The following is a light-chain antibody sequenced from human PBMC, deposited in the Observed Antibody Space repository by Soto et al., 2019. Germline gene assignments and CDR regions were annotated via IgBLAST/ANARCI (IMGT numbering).Light chain of an antibody. CDR2: AAS. Sequence: DIQMTQSPSSLSASLGDRVTITCRSSQSISSYLNWYQQKPGKAPKLLIYAASSLQSGVPSRFSGSGSGTDFTLTISSLQPEDFAVYYCQQYNDWPPLTFGGGTKVDIK. J-gene: IGKJ4*01. CDR3: QQYNDWPPLT. CDR1: QSISSY. V-gene: IGKV1-39*01.